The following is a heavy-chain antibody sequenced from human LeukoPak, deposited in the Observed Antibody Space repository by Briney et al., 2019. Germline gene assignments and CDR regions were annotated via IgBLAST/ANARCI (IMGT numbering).Heavy chain of an antibody. V-gene: IGHV4-61*08. D-gene: IGHD7-27*01. J-gene: IGHJ6*02. CDR3: ARRGIAWGFSASDYYYGMDV. CDR2: IYYSGST. Sequence: SETLSLTCTVSGGSISSGGYYWSWIRQPPGKGLEWIGYIYYSGSTNYNPSLKSRVTISVDTSKNQFSLKLSSVTAADTAVYYCARRGIAWGFSASDYYYGMDVWGQGTTVTVSS. CDR1: GGSISSGGYY.